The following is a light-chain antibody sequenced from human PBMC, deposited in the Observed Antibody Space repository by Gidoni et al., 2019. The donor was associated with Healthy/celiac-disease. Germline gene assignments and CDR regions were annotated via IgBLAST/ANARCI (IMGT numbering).Light chain of an antibody. Sequence: IVMPLFPATLSASPGERATLSCRASQSVSSNLAWYQQKPGQAPRLLIYGASTRATGTPARFSGSGSGTEFTLTISSLQSEDFAVYYCQQCNNWPSGTFGQGTKVEIK. CDR2: GAS. CDR3: QQCNNWPSGT. CDR1: QSVSSN. V-gene: IGKV3D-15*01. J-gene: IGKJ1*01.